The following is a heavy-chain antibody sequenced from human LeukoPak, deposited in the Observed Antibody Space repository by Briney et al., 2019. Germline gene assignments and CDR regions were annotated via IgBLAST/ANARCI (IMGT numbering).Heavy chain of an antibody. CDR1: GDSITLTGYY. V-gene: IGHV4-39*01. Sequence: SETLSLTCSVSGDSITLTGYYWAWIRQPPGKGLEWIGSIYFSGTTNYNPSLQSRVTMSVDTSRNQFSLILSSLTATDTAVYYCARQIRYTYDPNWFHPWSQGALVTVSS. D-gene: IGHD2-2*02. J-gene: IGHJ5*02. CDR3: ARQIRYTYDPNWFHP. CDR2: IYFSGTT.